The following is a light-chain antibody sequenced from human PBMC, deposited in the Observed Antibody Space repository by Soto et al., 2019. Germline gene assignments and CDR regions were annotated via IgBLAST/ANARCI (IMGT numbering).Light chain of an antibody. J-gene: IGLJ1*01. CDR1: SSDVGGYNY. V-gene: IGLV2-8*01. CDR2: EVS. CDR3: SSSAGRTYV. Sequence: SALTQPPSGSGSPGQSVTISCTGTSSDVGGYNYVSWYQQHPGKAPKLMIYEVSKRPSGVPDRFSGSKSGNTASLTVSGLQAEDEADYYCSSSAGRTYVFGTGTRSPS.